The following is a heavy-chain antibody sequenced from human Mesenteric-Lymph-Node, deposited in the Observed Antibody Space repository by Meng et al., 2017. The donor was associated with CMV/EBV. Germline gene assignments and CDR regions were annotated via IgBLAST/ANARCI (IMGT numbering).Heavy chain of an antibody. V-gene: IGHV1-69*05. D-gene: IGHD3-3*01. CDR3: ATFTDFWSGYYRGWLDP. Sequence: SVKVSCKASGGTFYNYAITWVRQAPGRGLEWVGGIIPVLRSTNYAQRFQGRVTLTTDESSNTAYMELSSLRSEDTAVYYCATFTDFWSGYYRGWLDPWGQGTLVTVSS. CDR1: GGTFYNYA. J-gene: IGHJ5*02. CDR2: IIPVLRST.